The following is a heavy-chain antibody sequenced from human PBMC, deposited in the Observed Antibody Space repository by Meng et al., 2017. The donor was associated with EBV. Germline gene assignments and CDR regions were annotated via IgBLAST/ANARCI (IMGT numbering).Heavy chain of an antibody. V-gene: IGHV4-39*01. CDR3: ARPFPSWQSPRLDPFGA. Sequence: RQVPVSGPGQVKPSETLSLTCTVSGDSISSFYYWGWIRQPPGRGLEWIGSVHYTGSTYYSPSLKSRVTVSVDTSKNQFSLRLTSVTAADTAVYYCARPFPSWQSPRLDPFGAWGQGTLVTVSS. CDR2: VHYTGST. CDR1: GDSISSFYY. J-gene: IGHJ5*02. D-gene: IGHD6-19*01.